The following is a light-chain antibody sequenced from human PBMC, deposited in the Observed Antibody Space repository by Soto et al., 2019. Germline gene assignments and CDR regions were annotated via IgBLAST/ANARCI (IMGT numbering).Light chain of an antibody. CDR2: DVS. J-gene: IGLJ1*01. CDR1: SSDVGGYNY. CDR3: CSYAGSIYV. V-gene: IGLV2-11*01. Sequence: QSALTQPRSVSGSPGQSVTISCTGTSSDVGGYNYVSLYQQHPGKAPKLMIYDVSKRPSGVPDRFSGSKSGNTASLTISGLQAEDEADYYCCSYAGSIYVFGPGT.